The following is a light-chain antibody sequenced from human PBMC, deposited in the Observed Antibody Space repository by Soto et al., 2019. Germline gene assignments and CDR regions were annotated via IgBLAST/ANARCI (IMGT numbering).Light chain of an antibody. CDR1: QGITTH. V-gene: IGKV1-39*01. J-gene: IGKJ5*01. CDR2: AAS. Sequence: DIQMTQSPSSLSSSVGDRVNIPCPASQGITTHINWFQQKAGKAPNLLISAASSLQSGVPSRFSGSGSGRDFTLTITSLQPEDAATYYCQQSYSTPMITFGQGTRLEIK. CDR3: QQSYSTPMIT.